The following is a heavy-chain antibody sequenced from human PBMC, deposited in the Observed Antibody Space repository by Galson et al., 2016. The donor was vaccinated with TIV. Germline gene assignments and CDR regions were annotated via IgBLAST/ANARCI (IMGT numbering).Heavy chain of an antibody. Sequence: SETLSLTCTVSGGSTSSYYWTWIRQPPGKGLEWIGYIYHTGKTIYNPSLKSRVAISLDTSKNQFSLKLSSVTAAATALYYCAREGSADYDWGRAHFGYWGQGTLVTVSS. J-gene: IGHJ4*02. CDR1: GGSTSSYY. V-gene: IGHV4-59*12. CDR3: AREGSADYDWGRAHFGY. D-gene: IGHD3-16*01. CDR2: IYHTGKT.